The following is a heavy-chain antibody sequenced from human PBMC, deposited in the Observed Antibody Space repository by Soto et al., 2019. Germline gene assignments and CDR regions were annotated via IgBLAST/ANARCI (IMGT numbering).Heavy chain of an antibody. CDR2: TYYRSKWYN. CDR3: AGVIVATIERHGMDV. D-gene: IGHD5-12*01. CDR1: GDSVSSNSAA. Sequence: SQTLSLTCVISGDSVSSNSAAWNWIRQSPSRGLEWLGRTYYRSKWYNDYAVSVKSRITINPDTSKNQFSLQLNSVTPEDTAVYYCAGVIVATIERHGMDVWSQGTTVNVSS. V-gene: IGHV6-1*01. J-gene: IGHJ6*02.